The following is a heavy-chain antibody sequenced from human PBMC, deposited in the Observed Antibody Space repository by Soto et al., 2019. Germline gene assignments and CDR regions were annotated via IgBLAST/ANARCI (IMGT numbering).Heavy chain of an antibody. CDR2: ISAYNGNT. CDR3: ARVGYCSSTSCYNYYYGMDV. CDR1: GYTFTSYG. Sequence: QVQLVQSGAEVKKPGASVKVSCKASGYTFTSYGISWVRQAPGQGLEWMGWISAYNGNTNYAQKLQGRVTMTTDTATSTGNKELGNRRSDDTAVYYCARVGYCSSTSCYNYYYGMDVWGQGTTVTVSS. D-gene: IGHD2-2*01. J-gene: IGHJ6*02. V-gene: IGHV1-18*01.